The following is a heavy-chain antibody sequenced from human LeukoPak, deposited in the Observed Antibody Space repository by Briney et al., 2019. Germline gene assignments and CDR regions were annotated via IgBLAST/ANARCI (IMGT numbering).Heavy chain of an antibody. CDR3: ARPRFPYSRLSGADYYYMAV. V-gene: IGHV4-61*02. CDR1: CGSISSGSYY. Sequence: SQTLSLTCTVSCGSISSGSYYWSWIRQPAGKGLEWIGRIYTSGSTNYNPPLKSRVTISVDTSKNQFSLKLSSVTAADTAVYYCARPRFPYSRLSGADYYYMAVWGKGTPVTVSS. CDR2: IYTSGST. J-gene: IGHJ6*03. D-gene: IGHD2-21*01.